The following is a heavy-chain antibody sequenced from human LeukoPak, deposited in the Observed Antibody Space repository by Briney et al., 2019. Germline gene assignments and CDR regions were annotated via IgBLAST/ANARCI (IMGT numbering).Heavy chain of an antibody. CDR2: INPSGGST. CDR1: GYTFTSYY. V-gene: IGHV1-46*01. Sequence: GASVKVSCKASGYTFTSYYMHWVRQAPGQGLEWMGIINPSGGSTSYAQKFQGRVTMTRDTSTSTVYMELSSLRSEDTAVYYCAREDRRYCSSTSCPNDYWGQGTLVTVSS. CDR3: AREDRRYCSSTSCPNDY. J-gene: IGHJ4*02. D-gene: IGHD2-2*01.